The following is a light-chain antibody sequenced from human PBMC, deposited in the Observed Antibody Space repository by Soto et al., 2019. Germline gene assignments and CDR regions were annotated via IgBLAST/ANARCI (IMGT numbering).Light chain of an antibody. V-gene: IGKV3-15*01. CDR2: GAS. Sequence: EIVMTQSPATLSVSPGERATLSCRASQSISSNLAWYQQKPGQAPRLLIYGASTRATGIPARFSGSGSGTEFTLTISSLQSEDFAVYYCQQYKSCSTWTFGQGTKVEIK. CDR3: QQYKSCSTWT. CDR1: QSISSN. J-gene: IGKJ1*01.